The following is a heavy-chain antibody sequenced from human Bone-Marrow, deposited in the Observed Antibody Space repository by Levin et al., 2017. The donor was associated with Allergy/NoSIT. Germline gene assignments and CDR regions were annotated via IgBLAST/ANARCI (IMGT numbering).Heavy chain of an antibody. V-gene: IGHV3-33*01. CDR2: IWYDGSNK. J-gene: IGHJ4*02. D-gene: IGHD3-22*01. Sequence: GESLKISCAASGFTFSSYGMHWVRQAPGKGLEWVAVIWYDGSNKYYADSVKGRFTISRDNSKNTLYLQMNSLRAEDTAVYYCARDMLGYDSSGHLHGMFDYWGQGTLVTVSS. CDR1: GFTFSSYG. CDR3: ARDMLGYDSSGHLHGMFDY.